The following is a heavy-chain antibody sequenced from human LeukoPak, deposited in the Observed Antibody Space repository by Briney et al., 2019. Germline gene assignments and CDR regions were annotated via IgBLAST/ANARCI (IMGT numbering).Heavy chain of an antibody. Sequence: PGGSLRLSCAASGFTFSSYAMSWVRQAPGKGLEWVSAISGSGGSTYYADSVKGRFTISRDNSKNTLYLQMNSLRAEDTAVYYCVLQLLQSLFPYYFDYWGQGTLVTVSS. V-gene: IGHV3-23*01. CDR1: GFTFSSYA. CDR3: VLQLLQSLFPYYFDY. D-gene: IGHD2-2*01. CDR2: ISGSGGST. J-gene: IGHJ4*02.